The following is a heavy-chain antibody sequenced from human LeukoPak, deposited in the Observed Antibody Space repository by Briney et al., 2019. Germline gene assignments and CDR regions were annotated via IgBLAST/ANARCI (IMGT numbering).Heavy chain of an antibody. CDR3: ARDRRIPYDFWSGYQGGPTFP. D-gene: IGHD3-3*01. V-gene: IGHV3-33*01. CDR2: IWYDGSNK. CDR1: GFTFSSYG. J-gene: IGHJ5*02. Sequence: GGSLRLSCAASGFTFSSYGMHWVRQAPGKGLGWVAVIWYDGSNKYYADSVKGRFTISRDNSKNTLYLQMNSLRAEDTAVYYCARDRRIPYDFWSGYQGGPTFPWGQGTLVTVSS.